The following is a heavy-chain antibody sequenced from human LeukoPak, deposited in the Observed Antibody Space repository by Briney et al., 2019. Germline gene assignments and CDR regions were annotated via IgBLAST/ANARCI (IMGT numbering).Heavy chain of an antibody. J-gene: IGHJ5*02. CDR3: ARVEDYSDRWFDP. Sequence: SETLSLACTVSGGSISSGDYYWSWIRQPPGKGLEWIGYIYYSGSTYYNPSLKSRFTISVDTSKNQFSLKLSSVTAADTAVYYCARVEDYSDRWFDPWGQGTLVTVSS. V-gene: IGHV4-30-4*08. CDR1: GGSISSGDYY. CDR2: IYYSGST. D-gene: IGHD4-17*01.